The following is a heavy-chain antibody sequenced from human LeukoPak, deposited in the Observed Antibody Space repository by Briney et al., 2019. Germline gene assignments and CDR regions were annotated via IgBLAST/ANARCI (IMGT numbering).Heavy chain of an antibody. D-gene: IGHD3-3*01. Sequence: SETLSLTCTVSGGSISSYYWSWIRQPPGKGLEWIGYIYYSGSTNYNPSLKSRVTISVDTSKNQFSLKLSSVTAADTAVYYCARGGTRRRDYDFWSGYSQKVKMRGVYYYYYMDVWGKGTTVTVSS. CDR3: ARGGTRRRDYDFWSGYSQKVKMRGVYYYYYMDV. CDR1: GGSISSYY. J-gene: IGHJ6*03. V-gene: IGHV4-59*01. CDR2: IYYSGST.